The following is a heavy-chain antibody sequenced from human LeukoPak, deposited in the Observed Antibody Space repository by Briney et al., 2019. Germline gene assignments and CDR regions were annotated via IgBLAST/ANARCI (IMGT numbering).Heavy chain of an antibody. J-gene: IGHJ4*02. CDR1: GYTFTSHY. D-gene: IGHD1-26*01. V-gene: IGHV1-46*01. Sequence: SVKVSCKASGYTFTSHYMHWVRQAPGQGLEWMGTINPSGGGTSYAQKFQGRITMTRDTSTSTVSMELSSLTSEDTAVYYCARRRVGATVFDYWSQGTLVTVSS. CDR2: INPSGGGT. CDR3: ARRRVGATVFDY.